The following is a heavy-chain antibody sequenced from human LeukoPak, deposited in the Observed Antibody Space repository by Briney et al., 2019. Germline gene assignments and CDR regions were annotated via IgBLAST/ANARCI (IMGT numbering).Heavy chain of an antibody. V-gene: IGHV4-4*07. CDR2: IYTTGNT. CDR3: ARDLAAAGTIDP. CDR1: GGSISSYY. D-gene: IGHD6-13*01. J-gene: IGHJ5*02. Sequence: SETLSLTCTVSGGSISSYYWSWIRQPAGKGLECIGPIYTTGNTNYNPSLKSRVTMSVDTSKNQFSLKLRSVTAADTAVYYCARDLAAAGTIDPWGQGTLVTVSS.